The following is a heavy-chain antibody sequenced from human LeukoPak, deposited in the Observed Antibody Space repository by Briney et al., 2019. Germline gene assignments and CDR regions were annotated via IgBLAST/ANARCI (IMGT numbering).Heavy chain of an antibody. D-gene: IGHD6-6*01. Sequence: ASVKVSCKASGYTFTGYYMHWVRQAPGQGLEWMGWINPNSGGTNYAQKFQGRVTMTRDTSTSTVYMELSSLRSEGTAVYYCARDHGPSIAALEAVAPWGQGTLVTVSS. CDR3: ARDHGPSIAALEAVAP. J-gene: IGHJ5*02. CDR2: INPNSGGT. V-gene: IGHV1-2*02. CDR1: GYTFTGYY.